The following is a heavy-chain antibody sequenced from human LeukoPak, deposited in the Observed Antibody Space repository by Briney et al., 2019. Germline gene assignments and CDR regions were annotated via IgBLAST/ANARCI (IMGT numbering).Heavy chain of an antibody. D-gene: IGHD3-9*01. CDR1: GFTFSSFA. J-gene: IGHJ4*02. V-gene: IGHV3-23*01. CDR3: ARGLQGYYDSLTGSYRGGYYFDY. Sequence: GGSLRLSCAASGFTFSSFAINWVRQAPGKGLEWVSVITGSGSGADYADSVKGRFTISRDNSQNTVHLQMNSLRAEDTAVYYCARGLQGYYDSLTGSYRGGYYFDYWGQGTLGTVSS. CDR2: ITGSGSGA.